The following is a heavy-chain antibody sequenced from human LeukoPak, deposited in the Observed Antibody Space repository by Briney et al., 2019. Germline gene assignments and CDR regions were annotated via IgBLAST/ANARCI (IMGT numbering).Heavy chain of an antibody. Sequence: SETLSLTCAVSGYSISSGYYWGWIRQPPGKGLEWIGSIYHSGSTYYNPSLKSRVTISVDTSKNQFSLKLSSVTAADTAVYYCAGWVGELLPLFAYWGQGILVTVSS. D-gene: IGHD3-10*01. CDR1: GYSISSGYY. J-gene: IGHJ4*02. V-gene: IGHV4-38-2*01. CDR2: IYHSGST. CDR3: AGWVGELLPLFAY.